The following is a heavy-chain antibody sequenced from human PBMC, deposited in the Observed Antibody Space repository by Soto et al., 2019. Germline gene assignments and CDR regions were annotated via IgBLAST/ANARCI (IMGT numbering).Heavy chain of an antibody. D-gene: IGHD6-19*01. V-gene: IGHV4-34*01. CDR3: ARTLSSGWYGLYYYGMDV. Sequence: PSETLSLTCAVYGGSFSGYYWSWIRQPPGKGLEWIGEINHSGSTNYNPSLKSRVTISVDTSKNQFSLKLSSVTAADTAVYYCARTLSSGWYGLYYYGMDVWGQGTTVTVSS. J-gene: IGHJ6*02. CDR2: INHSGST. CDR1: GGSFSGYY.